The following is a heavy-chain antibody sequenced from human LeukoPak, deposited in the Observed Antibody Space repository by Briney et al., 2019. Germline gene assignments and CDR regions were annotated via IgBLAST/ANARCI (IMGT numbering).Heavy chain of an antibody. CDR3: ARAGSSSWCYFDY. CDR1: GFTISSYS. Sequence: GGALTLSCAASGFTISSYSMTWVPQAPGKGLDWVSSISSSSSYIYYADSVKGRFTISRDNAKTSLYLQMHSLRAVHTAVYYCARAGSSSWCYFDYWGQGTLVTVSS. D-gene: IGHD6-13*01. J-gene: IGHJ4*02. V-gene: IGHV3-21*01. CDR2: ISSSSSYI.